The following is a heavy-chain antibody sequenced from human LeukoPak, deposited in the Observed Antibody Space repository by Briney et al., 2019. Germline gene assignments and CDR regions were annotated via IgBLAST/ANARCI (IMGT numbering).Heavy chain of an antibody. Sequence: GGSLRLSCAASGFTFSTYSMNWVRQAPGKGPEWVSYISGGGSTIYYADSVKGRFTISRDNAKNSLYLQMNSLRDEDTAVYYCARDYYGDYNFDYWGQGTLVTVSS. CDR1: GFTFSTYS. CDR3: ARDYYGDYNFDY. J-gene: IGHJ4*02. CDR2: ISGGGSTI. D-gene: IGHD4-17*01. V-gene: IGHV3-48*02.